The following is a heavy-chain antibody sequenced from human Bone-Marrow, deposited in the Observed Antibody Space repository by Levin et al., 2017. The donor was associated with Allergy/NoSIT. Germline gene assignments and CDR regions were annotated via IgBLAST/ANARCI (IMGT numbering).Heavy chain of an antibody. CDR2: IYYSGST. Sequence: PSETLSLTCTVSGDSISRYYWSWIRQPPGKGLEWIGYIYYSGSTNYNPYFKSRVTISVDTSKNQFSLDLNFVTAADTAVYYCARDAQTSPTRNYGMDVRGQGTTVTVSS. CDR3: ARDAQTSPTRNYGMDV. V-gene: IGHV4-59*01. J-gene: IGHJ6*02. CDR1: GDSISRYY.